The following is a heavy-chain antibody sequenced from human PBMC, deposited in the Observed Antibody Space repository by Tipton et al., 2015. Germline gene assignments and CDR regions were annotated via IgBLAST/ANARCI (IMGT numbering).Heavy chain of an antibody. Sequence: TLSLTCTVSGGSISSSSYYWGWIRQPPGKGLEWIGSISYSGSTYYNPSLKSRVTISVGSSKTHFSLNLSSVTAADTAVYFCARHGSGWYYFDYWGQGTLVTVSS. CDR1: GGSISSSSYY. CDR3: ARHGSGWYYFDY. J-gene: IGHJ4*02. V-gene: IGHV4-39*01. CDR2: ISYSGST. D-gene: IGHD6-13*01.